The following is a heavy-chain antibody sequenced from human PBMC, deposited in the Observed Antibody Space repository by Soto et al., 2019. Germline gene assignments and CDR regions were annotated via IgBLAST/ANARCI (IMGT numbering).Heavy chain of an antibody. CDR1: GYTFTSYG. Sequence: ASVKVSCKASGYTFTSYGISWVRQAPGQGLEWMGWISAYNGNTNYAQKLQGRVTMTTDTSTSTAYMELRSLRSDDTAVYYCARGWLRTRSFPDAFDIWGQGTMVTVSS. CDR2: ISAYNGNT. V-gene: IGHV1-18*01. D-gene: IGHD5-12*01. J-gene: IGHJ3*02. CDR3: ARGWLRTRSFPDAFDI.